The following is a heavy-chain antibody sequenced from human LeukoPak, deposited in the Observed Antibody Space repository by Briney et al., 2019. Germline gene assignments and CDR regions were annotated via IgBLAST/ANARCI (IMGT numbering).Heavy chain of an antibody. J-gene: IGHJ4*02. CDR3: AKVLSGTYGTKVDY. Sequence: PGGSLRLSCAASGFTFSSCAMTWVRQAPGKGLDWVSAISSSGGDAYYADSVKGRFTISRDNSKNTLSLQMNSLRPEDTAVYYCAKVLSGTYGTKVDYWGQGTLVTVS. CDR2: ISSSGGDA. D-gene: IGHD1-26*01. V-gene: IGHV3-23*01. CDR1: GFTFSSCA.